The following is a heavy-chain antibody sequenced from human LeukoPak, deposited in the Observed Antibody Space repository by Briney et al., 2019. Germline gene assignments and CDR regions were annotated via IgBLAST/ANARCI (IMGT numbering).Heavy chain of an antibody. J-gene: IGHJ4*02. CDR1: GGSISSYY. V-gene: IGHV4-59*01. CDR2: IYYSGST. D-gene: IGHD3-10*01. Sequence: SETLSLTCTVSGGSISSYYLSWIRQPPGKGLEWIGYIYYSGSTNYNPSLKSRVIISVDTSKNKFSLKLSSVTAADTAVYYCARVGGSGSYYRYYFDYWGQGILVTVSS. CDR3: ARVGGSGSYYRYYFDY.